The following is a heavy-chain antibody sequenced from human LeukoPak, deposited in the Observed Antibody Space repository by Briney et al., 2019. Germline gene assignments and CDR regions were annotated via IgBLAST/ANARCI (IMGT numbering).Heavy chain of an antibody. CDR2: IYYSGST. CDR3: ARQGSSGSYTD. J-gene: IGHJ4*02. Sequence: SETLSLTCTVSGGSISSSSYYWGWIRQPPGKGLEWIGSIYYSGSTHYNPSLKSRVTISVDTSKNQFSLKLSSVTAAATAVYYCARQGSSGSYTDWGQGTLVTVSS. CDR1: GGSISSSSYY. D-gene: IGHD1-26*01. V-gene: IGHV4-39*07.